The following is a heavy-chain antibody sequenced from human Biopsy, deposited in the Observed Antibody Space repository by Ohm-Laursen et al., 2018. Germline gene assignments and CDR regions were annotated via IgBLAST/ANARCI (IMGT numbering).Heavy chain of an antibody. J-gene: IGHJ4*02. V-gene: IGHV3-9*01. Sequence: SLRLSCAASGFTFDDYAMHWVRQAPGKGLEWVSGITWNSGSIGYADSVKGRFSIFRDNAKHSLYLQMNSLRADDTAVYYCALAAAQTVTHFDYWGQGTLVTVSS. CDR1: GFTFDDYA. D-gene: IGHD4-17*01. CDR3: ALAAAQTVTHFDY. CDR2: ITWNSGSI.